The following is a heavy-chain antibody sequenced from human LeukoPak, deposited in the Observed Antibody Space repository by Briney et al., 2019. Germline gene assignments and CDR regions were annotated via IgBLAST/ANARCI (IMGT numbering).Heavy chain of an antibody. J-gene: IGHJ4*02. CDR3: ARGILTGSYDSVFGIFDY. V-gene: IGHV3-21*01. CDR1: GFTFSSYS. D-gene: IGHD3-16*01. Sequence: GGSLRLSCAASGFTFSSYSMNWVRQAPGKGLEWVPSISSSSSYIYYADSVKGRFTISRDNAKNSLYLQMNSLRAEDTAVYYCARGILTGSYDSVFGIFDYWGQGTLVTVSS. CDR2: ISSSSSYI.